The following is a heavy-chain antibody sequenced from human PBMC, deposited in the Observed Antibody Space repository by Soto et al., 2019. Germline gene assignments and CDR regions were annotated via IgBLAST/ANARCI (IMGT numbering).Heavy chain of an antibody. CDR1: GVTFSSET. D-gene: IGHD3-10*01. V-gene: IGHV1-69*01. Sequence: QVQLVQSGADVKKPGSSVKVSCQASGVTFSSETLGWVRQAPGQGLEWVGGIIPLFGTASYAQKFQGRVTITADESTSTVYMELSSLRSGDTAVYFCATELGENPASPFDAWGQGTLVTVSS. CDR2: IIPLFGTA. J-gene: IGHJ4*02. CDR3: ATELGENPASPFDA.